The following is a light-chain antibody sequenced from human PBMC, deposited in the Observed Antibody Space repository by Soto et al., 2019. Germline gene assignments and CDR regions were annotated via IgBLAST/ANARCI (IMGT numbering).Light chain of an antibody. CDR3: MQGLQTPQT. Sequence: DIVMTQSPLSLPVTPGEPAAISCRSSQSLLHKNGFNYLDWDLQKPGQSPQLLIFLGSNRASGVPDRCSGSGSGTEVTLKITRVEAEDVGVYYCMQGLQTPQTFGQGTKVEI. CDR1: QSLLHKNGFNY. CDR2: LGS. J-gene: IGKJ1*01. V-gene: IGKV2-28*01.